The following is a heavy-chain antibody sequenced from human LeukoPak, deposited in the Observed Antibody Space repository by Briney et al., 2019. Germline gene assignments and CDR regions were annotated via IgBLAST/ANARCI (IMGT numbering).Heavy chain of an antibody. D-gene: IGHD3-3*01. Sequence: PSETLSLTCAVYGGSFSGYYWSWIRQPPGKGLEWIGEINHSGSTNYNPSLKGRVTISVDTSKNQFSLKLSSVTAADTAVYYCARESGVTIFGVGFDPWGQGTLVTVSS. V-gene: IGHV4-34*01. CDR1: GGSFSGYY. J-gene: IGHJ5*02. CDR3: ARESGVTIFGVGFDP. CDR2: INHSGST.